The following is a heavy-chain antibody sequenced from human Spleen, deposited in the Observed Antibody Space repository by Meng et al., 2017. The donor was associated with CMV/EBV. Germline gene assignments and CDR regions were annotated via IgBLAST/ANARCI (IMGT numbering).Heavy chain of an antibody. V-gene: IGHV4-4*02. CDR3: ARQLVWGHYFDY. D-gene: IGHD6-6*01. J-gene: IGHJ4*02. Sequence: SAASGGSISSSHWWRWVRQPPGKGLEWIGEIYHSGSTNYNPSLKSRVTISVDKSKNQFSLKLSSVTAADTAVYYCARQLVWGHYFDYWGQGTLVTVSS. CDR1: GGSISSSHW. CDR2: IYHSGST.